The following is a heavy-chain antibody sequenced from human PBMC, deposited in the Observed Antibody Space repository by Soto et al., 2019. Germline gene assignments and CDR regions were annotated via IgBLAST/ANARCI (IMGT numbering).Heavy chain of an antibody. D-gene: IGHD6-13*01. CDR3: VKDINMRIAEGGTLPIKYYGMDV. Sequence: GSLRLSCAASGFTVSSNYMSWVRQAPGKGLEWISIIYSAGNTYYADSVKGRFTISRDNAKNSLYLQMNSLRTEDTALYYCVKDINMRIAEGGTLPIKYYGMDVWGQGT. V-gene: IGHV3-53*05. CDR2: IYSAGNT. J-gene: IGHJ6*02. CDR1: GFTVSSNY.